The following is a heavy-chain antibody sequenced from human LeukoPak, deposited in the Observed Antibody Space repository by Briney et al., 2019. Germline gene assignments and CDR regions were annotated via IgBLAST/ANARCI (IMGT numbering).Heavy chain of an antibody. D-gene: IGHD3-9*01. Sequence: GGSLRLSCAASGFTFDDYAMHWVRQAPGKGLEWVTGINWDNGGIVYADSVKGRFTVSRDNAKNSLYLQMNSLRPEDTAFYYCARDDYNTLSSNFHYWGQGTLVTVSS. J-gene: IGHJ4*02. CDR1: GFTFDDYA. CDR2: INWDNGGI. V-gene: IGHV3-9*01. CDR3: ARDDYNTLSSNFHY.